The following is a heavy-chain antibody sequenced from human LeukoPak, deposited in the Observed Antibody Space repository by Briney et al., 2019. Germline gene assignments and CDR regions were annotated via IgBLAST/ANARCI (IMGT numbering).Heavy chain of an antibody. J-gene: IGHJ4*02. Sequence: PGGSLRLSCAASGFTFSSYAMSWVRQAPGKGLEWVSAISGSGGSTYYADSVKGRFTISRDNSKNTLYLQMNSLRAEDTAVYYCAKVRSPFYCGGDCYLNYWGQGTLVTVSS. CDR2: ISGSGGST. CDR1: GFTFSSYA. V-gene: IGHV3-23*01. D-gene: IGHD2-21*02. CDR3: AKVRSPFYCGGDCYLNY.